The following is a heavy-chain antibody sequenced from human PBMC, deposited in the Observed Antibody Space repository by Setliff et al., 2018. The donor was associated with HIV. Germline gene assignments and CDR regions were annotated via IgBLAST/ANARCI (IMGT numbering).Heavy chain of an antibody. D-gene: IGHD5-12*01. CDR1: GGSFSGYS. CDR3: ARGGPAVAYAVDV. CDR2: IYPSGSIWPSGTS. Sequence: SETLSLTCAVYGGSFSGYSWSWIRQPPGKGLEWIANIYPSGSIWPSGTSNYNPSLKGRVTISLDMSQNQFSLKVNSVTAADTAIYYCARGGPAVAYAVDVWGQGTTVTVSS. V-gene: IGHV4-34*01. J-gene: IGHJ6*02.